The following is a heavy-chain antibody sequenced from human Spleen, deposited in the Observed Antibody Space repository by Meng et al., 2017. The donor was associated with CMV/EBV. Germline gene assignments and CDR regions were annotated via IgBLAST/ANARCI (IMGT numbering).Heavy chain of an antibody. CDR2: IRYDGSNK. J-gene: IGHJ6*02. D-gene: IGHD3-3*01. Sequence: LSLTCAASGFTFSSYGMHWVRQAPGKGLEWVAFIRYDGSNKYYADSVKGRFTISRDNSKNTLYLQMNSLRAEDTAVYYCARDYDFWSGYGMDVWGQGTTVTVSS. CDR3: ARDYDFWSGYGMDV. CDR1: GFTFSSYG. V-gene: IGHV3-30*02.